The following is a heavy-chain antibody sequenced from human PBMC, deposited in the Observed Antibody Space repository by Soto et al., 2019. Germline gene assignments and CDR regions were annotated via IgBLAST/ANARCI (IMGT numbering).Heavy chain of an antibody. D-gene: IGHD3-16*01. J-gene: IGHJ5*02. V-gene: IGHV3-11*01. CDR2: ISSSGNTI. Sequence: QAQLVESGGDLVKPGGSLTLSGEAPGLTFIDYYRSGIRKAPGKGLEWVSYISSSGNTIYYADSVKGRFTIYRDDAQSSLYLQMNGLRDDDTAVYYCAKGAGLGSWGQGTLVTVSS. CDR3: AKGAGLGS. CDR1: GLTFIDYY.